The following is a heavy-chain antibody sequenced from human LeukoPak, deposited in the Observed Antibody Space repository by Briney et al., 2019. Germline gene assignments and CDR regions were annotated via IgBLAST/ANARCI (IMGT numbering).Heavy chain of an antibody. Sequence: PSETLSLTXTVSGGSISSYYWSWIRQPPGKGLEWIGYIYYSGSTNYNPSLKSRVTISVDTSKNQFSLKLSSVTAADTAVYYCARDRYSGSYTGGYFDYWGQGTLVTVSS. CDR1: GGSISSYY. J-gene: IGHJ4*02. V-gene: IGHV4-59*01. CDR2: IYYSGST. CDR3: ARDRYSGSYTGGYFDY. D-gene: IGHD1-26*01.